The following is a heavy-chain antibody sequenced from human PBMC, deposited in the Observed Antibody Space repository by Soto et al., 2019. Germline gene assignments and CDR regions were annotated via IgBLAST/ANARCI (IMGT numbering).Heavy chain of an antibody. CDR1: GGTFSSDS. Sequence: QVQLVQSGAEVKKPGSSVKVSCKASGGTFSSDSFSWVRQAPGQGLEWMGGIIPMFDTPIYAQKFQDRVTITADESTSTDYMQLSSLRSVDTAVYYCARSGGLDRDFNYWGQGSLVTVSS. D-gene: IGHD3-10*01. CDR2: IIPMFDTP. J-gene: IGHJ4*02. V-gene: IGHV1-69*12. CDR3: ARSGGLDRDFNY.